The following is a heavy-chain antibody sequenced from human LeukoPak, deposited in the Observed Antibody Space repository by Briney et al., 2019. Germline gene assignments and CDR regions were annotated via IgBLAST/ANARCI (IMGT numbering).Heavy chain of an antibody. J-gene: IGHJ4*02. CDR1: GGSFSGYY. Sequence: PSETLSLTCAVYGGSFSGYYWSWIRQPPGKGLEWIGEINHSGSTNYNPSLKSRVTISVDTSKNQFSLKLSSVTAADTGGYYCARGRGKKLRFLEWLLVAPFDYWGQGTLVTASP. V-gene: IGHV4-34*01. CDR2: INHSGST. CDR3: ARGRGKKLRFLEWLLVAPFDY. D-gene: IGHD3-3*01.